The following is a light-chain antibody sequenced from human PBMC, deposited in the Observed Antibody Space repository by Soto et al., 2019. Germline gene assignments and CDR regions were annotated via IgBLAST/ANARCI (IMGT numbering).Light chain of an antibody. V-gene: IGKV3-15*01. CDR2: GAS. Sequence: EIVLTQSPGTLSLSPGERATLSCRASQSIRTNLAWYQHKPGQAPRLLIYGASTGATGVPARFSGSGSGTEFTLTISSLQSEDFAAYYCQQYNNWPRTFGQGTKVDI. J-gene: IGKJ1*01. CDR3: QQYNNWPRT. CDR1: QSIRTN.